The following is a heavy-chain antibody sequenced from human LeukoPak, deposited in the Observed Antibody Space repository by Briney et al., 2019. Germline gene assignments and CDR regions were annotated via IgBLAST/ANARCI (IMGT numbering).Heavy chain of an antibody. V-gene: IGHV3-7*05. CDR3: ARDKAYRDSEDY. CDR1: GFTFNIYR. Sequence: GGTVTLPCAASGFTFNIYRLMWVGPAPGKGWVGVANISQDGSEKYCVDPVKSRFTISRDNAKNSLYLNVTSLIAEDTAVYYCARDKAYRDSEDYWGQGTLVTVSS. CDR2: ISQDGSEK. J-gene: IGHJ4*02. D-gene: IGHD4-17*01.